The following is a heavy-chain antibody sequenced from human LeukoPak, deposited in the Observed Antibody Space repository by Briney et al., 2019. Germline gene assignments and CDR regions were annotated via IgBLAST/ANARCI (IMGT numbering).Heavy chain of an antibody. CDR1: GFTFSGYS. D-gene: IGHD3-3*01. CDR2: ISSSSSHI. J-gene: IGHJ4*02. Sequence: GGSLRLSCAASGFTFSGYSMNWVRQAPGKGLEWVSSISSSSSHIYYADSVKGRFSISRDNAKNSLYLQMNSLRTEDTAVYYCARDAGADFWSGYYDFDYWGQGTLVIVSS. V-gene: IGHV3-21*01. CDR3: ARDAGADFWSGYYDFDY.